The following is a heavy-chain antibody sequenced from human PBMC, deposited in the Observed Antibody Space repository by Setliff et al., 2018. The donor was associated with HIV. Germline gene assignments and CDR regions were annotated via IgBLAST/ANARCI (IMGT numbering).Heavy chain of an antibody. CDR3: AKHLSPGSGWYSKARGMDV. V-gene: IGHV5-51*01. D-gene: IGHD6-19*01. CDR2: IYPGNSDT. Sequence: GESLKISCKGSGYTSTSYWIGWVRQMPGKGLAWMGIIYPGNSDTTYSPSFQGQVTISADKSISTAYLPWSSLKASDTAMYYCAKHLSPGSGWYSKARGMDVWGQGTTVTVSS. J-gene: IGHJ6*02. CDR1: GYTSTSYW.